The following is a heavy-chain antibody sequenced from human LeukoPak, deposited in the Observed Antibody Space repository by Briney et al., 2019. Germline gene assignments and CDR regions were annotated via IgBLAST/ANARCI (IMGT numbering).Heavy chain of an antibody. J-gene: IGHJ4*02. Sequence: SETLSLTCTVSGGSISSSSYYWGWIRQPPGKGLEWIRSIYYSGSTYYNPSLKSRVTISVDTSKNQFSLKLSSVTAADTAVYYCAREGEPNSGTNFDHWGQGTLVTVSS. V-gene: IGHV4-39*07. CDR3: AREGEPNSGTNFDH. CDR2: IYYSGST. D-gene: IGHD1-14*01. CDR1: GGSISSSSYY.